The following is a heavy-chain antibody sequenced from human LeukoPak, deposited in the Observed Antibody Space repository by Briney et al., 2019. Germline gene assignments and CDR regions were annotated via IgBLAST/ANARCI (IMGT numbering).Heavy chain of an antibody. J-gene: IGHJ4*02. Sequence: GGSLRLSCAASGFTFGSYSMNWVRQAPGKGLEWVSSISDDSKYIYYADSVKGRFSISRDNAKRSLYLQMNSLRAEDTAVYYCARRGDYDSSFDYWGQGTLVTVSS. CDR3: ARRGDYDSSFDY. CDR2: ISDDSKYI. CDR1: GFTFGSYS. D-gene: IGHD3-22*01. V-gene: IGHV3-21*01.